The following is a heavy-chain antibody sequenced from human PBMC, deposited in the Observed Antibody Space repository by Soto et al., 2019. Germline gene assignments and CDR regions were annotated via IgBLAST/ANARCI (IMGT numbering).Heavy chain of an antibody. CDR2: IYWDDDR. CDR1: GFSLSTSRVG. Sequence: SGPTLVNPTQTLTLTCSFSGFSLSTSRVGVAWIRQPPGKALEWLAIIYWDDDRRYSPSLKTRLAITMDTSKNQVVLTMTNLDPGDTATYYCAHIMITWGGVSALDAFDMWGQGTMVTVSS. V-gene: IGHV2-5*02. J-gene: IGHJ3*02. D-gene: IGHD3-16*01. CDR3: AHIMITWGGVSALDAFDM.